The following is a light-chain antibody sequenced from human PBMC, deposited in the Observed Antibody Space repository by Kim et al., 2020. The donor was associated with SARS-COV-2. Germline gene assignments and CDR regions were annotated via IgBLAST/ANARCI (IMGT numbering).Light chain of an antibody. CDR1: QSISSY. CDR2: AAS. V-gene: IGKV1-39*01. J-gene: IGKJ4*01. CDR3: QQSYSTPLT. Sequence: DIQMTQSPSSLSASVGDRVTITCRAGQSISSYLNWYQQKPGKAPKLLIYAASSLQSGVPSRFSRSGSGTDFTLTISSLQPEDFATYYCQQSYSTPLTFGGGTKVDIK.